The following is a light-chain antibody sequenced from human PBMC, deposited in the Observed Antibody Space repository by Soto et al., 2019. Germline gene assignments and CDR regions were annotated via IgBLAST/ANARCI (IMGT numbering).Light chain of an antibody. CDR2: SNN. CDR3: AAWDDSLNGYVV. Sequence: QSVLTQPPSASGTPGQRVTISCSGSSSNIGRNIVNWYQQLPATAPKLLIHSNNQRPSGVPGRFSGSKSGTSASLAISGLPCEDAADYYCAAWDDSLNGYVVFGGGTKLTVL. CDR1: SSNIGRNI. J-gene: IGLJ2*01. V-gene: IGLV1-44*01.